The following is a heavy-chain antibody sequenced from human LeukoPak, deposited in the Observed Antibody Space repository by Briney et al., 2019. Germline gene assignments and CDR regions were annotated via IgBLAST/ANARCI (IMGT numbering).Heavy chain of an antibody. CDR2: IYYSGST. CDR1: GGSISSSSYY. J-gene: IGHJ4*02. Sequence: SETLSLTCTVSGGSISSSSYYWGWIRQPPGKGLEWIGSIYYSGSTYYNPSLKSRVTISVDTSKNQFSLKLSSVTAADTAVYYCARRRWGSVVGFDYWGQGTLVTVSS. V-gene: IGHV4-39*07. D-gene: IGHD2-8*02. CDR3: ARRRWGSVVGFDY.